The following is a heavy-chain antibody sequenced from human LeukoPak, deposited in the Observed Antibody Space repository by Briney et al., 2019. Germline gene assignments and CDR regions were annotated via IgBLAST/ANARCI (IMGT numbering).Heavy chain of an antibody. V-gene: IGHV3-21*01. Sequence: GGSLRLPCAASGFTFRSYSMNWVRQAPGKGLEWVSSISSSSSYIYYADSVKGRFTISRDNAKNSLYLQMNSLRAEDTAVYYCARDSMVRGVIVPDYWGQGTLVTVSS. J-gene: IGHJ4*02. D-gene: IGHD3-10*01. CDR3: ARDSMVRGVIVPDY. CDR1: GFTFRSYS. CDR2: ISSSSSYI.